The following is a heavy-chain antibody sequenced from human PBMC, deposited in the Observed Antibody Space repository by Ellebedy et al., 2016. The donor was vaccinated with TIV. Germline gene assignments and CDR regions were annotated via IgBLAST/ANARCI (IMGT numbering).Heavy chain of an antibody. CDR2: IYQDGSNQ. J-gene: IGHJ5*02. V-gene: IGHV3-7*01. CDR1: GFSFRSYW. CDR3: ARRGSYGDYAVQINNWFDA. D-gene: IGHD4-17*01. Sequence: GESLKISCVASGFSFRSYWMSWVRQAPGKGLEWVANIYQDGSNQYYVDSVKGRFTISRDNANKSLFLQMNSLRGEDTAVYYCARRGSYGDYAVQINNWFDAWGQGTLVTVSS.